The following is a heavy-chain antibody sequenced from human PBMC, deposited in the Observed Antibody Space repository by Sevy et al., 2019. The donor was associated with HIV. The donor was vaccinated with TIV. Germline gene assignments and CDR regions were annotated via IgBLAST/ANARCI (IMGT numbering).Heavy chain of an antibody. V-gene: IGHV4-4*02. Sequence: SETLSLTCAVSGGSISSSNWWSWVRQPPGKGLEWIGEIYRSGSTNYNPSLKSRVTISVDKSKNQFSLKLSSVTAADTAVYYCARDSHCSSISCDFHWGQGTLVTVSS. CDR1: GGSISSSNW. CDR2: IYRSGST. J-gene: IGHJ4*02. CDR3: ARDSHCSSISCDFH. D-gene: IGHD2-2*01.